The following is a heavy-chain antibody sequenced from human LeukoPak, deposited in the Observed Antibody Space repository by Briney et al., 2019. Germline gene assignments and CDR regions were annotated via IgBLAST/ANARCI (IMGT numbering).Heavy chain of an antibody. J-gene: IGHJ4*02. CDR2: ISGSGGST. V-gene: IGHV3-23*01. CDR3: AKDDQSYYDFWSGYYPFDY. D-gene: IGHD3-3*01. CDR1: GFTFSCYA. Sequence: PGGSLRLSCAASGFTFSCYAMSWVRQAPGKGLEWVSAISGSGGSTYYADSVKGRFTISRDNSKNTLYLQMNSLRAEDTAVYYCAKDDQSYYDFWSGYYPFDYWGQGTLVTVSS.